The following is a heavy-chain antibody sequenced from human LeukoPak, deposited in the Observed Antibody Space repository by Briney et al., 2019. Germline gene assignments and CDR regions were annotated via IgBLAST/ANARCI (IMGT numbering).Heavy chain of an antibody. D-gene: IGHD1-14*01. J-gene: IGHJ4*02. CDR2: IKEDGSET. CDR3: GRDSFETDTDY. V-gene: IGHV3-7*01. Sequence: GGSLRLSCAASGFTFSSYEMNWVRQAPGKGLEWVANIKEDGSETYYVDSLRGRFTISRDNVKNSLYLQINSLRVEDTAVYYCGRDSFETDTDYWGQGTLVTVSS. CDR1: GFTFSSYE.